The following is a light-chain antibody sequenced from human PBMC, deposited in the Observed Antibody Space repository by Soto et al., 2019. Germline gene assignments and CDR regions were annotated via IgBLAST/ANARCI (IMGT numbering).Light chain of an antibody. CDR1: QSVSSK. Sequence: EIVMTQSPATLSVSPGERATLSCRASQSVSSKLAWYQQKPGQAPRLLIYDSSTRATGIPARVSGSGSGTEFTLTISSLQSEDFAVYYCQQYKDWPLTFGGGTKVEIK. V-gene: IGKV3-15*01. J-gene: IGKJ4*01. CDR2: DSS. CDR3: QQYKDWPLT.